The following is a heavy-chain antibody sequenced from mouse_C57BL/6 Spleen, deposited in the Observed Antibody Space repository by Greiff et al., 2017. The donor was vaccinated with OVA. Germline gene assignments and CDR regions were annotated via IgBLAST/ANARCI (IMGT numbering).Heavy chain of an antibody. CDR2: ISDGGSYP. CDR1: GFTFSSSA. Sequence: EVKLVESGGGLVKPGGSLKLSCAASGFTFSSSAMSWVRQTPEKRLEWVATISDGGSYPYYPDNVKGRFPSSRDNAKNNQYLQMRHLKSEDTAMEYSARERTTTVVGGFDYWGQGTTLTVSS. V-gene: IGHV5-4*01. CDR3: ARERTTTVVGGFDY. J-gene: IGHJ2*01. D-gene: IGHD1-1*01.